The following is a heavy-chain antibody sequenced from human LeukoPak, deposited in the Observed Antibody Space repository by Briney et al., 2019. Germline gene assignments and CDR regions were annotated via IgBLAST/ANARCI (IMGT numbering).Heavy chain of an antibody. Sequence: GGSLRLSCTASGFTFSSYWMHWVRQAPGKGLVRVSRINSDGSSTSYADSVKGRFTISRDNAKNTLYLQMNSLRAEDTAVYYCARVRSSGWSYFDYWGQGTLVTVSS. V-gene: IGHV3-74*01. J-gene: IGHJ4*02. D-gene: IGHD6-19*01. CDR2: INSDGSST. CDR1: GFTFSSYW. CDR3: ARVRSSGWSYFDY.